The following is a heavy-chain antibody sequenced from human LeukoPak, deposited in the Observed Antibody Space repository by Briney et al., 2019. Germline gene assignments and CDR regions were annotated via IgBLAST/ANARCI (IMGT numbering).Heavy chain of an antibody. Sequence: ASVKVSCKASGYTFTSYGISWVRQAPGQGLEWVGWISAYNGNTNYAQKLQGRVTTTRDTSASTAYMELSSLRSEDTAVYYCASLLAVAGTGFFDYWGQGTLVTVSS. CDR2: ISAYNGNT. D-gene: IGHD6-19*01. J-gene: IGHJ4*02. CDR3: ASLLAVAGTGFFDY. CDR1: GYTFTSYG. V-gene: IGHV1-18*01.